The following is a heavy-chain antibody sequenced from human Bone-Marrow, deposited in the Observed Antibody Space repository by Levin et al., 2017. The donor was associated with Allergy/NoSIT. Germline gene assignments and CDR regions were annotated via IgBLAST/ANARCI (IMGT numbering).Heavy chain of an antibody. J-gene: IGHJ6*02. CDR1: GFNFDVYS. V-gene: IGHV3-30*03. CDR3: ARERQILAAPYYGMDL. Sequence: PGGSLRLSCSASGFNFDVYSMHWVRQAPGKGLEWVAMISYDSTNKYYPGSEEGRFIISRDNSKNTLYLQVINLRAADTGVYYCARERQILAAPYYGMDLWVQGTTVTVSS. CDR2: ISYDSTNK. D-gene: IGHD6-6*01.